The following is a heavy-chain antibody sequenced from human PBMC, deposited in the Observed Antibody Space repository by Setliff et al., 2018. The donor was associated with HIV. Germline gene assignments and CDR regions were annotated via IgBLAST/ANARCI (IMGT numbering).Heavy chain of an antibody. CDR1: GGSISSYY. J-gene: IGHJ6*02. Sequence: SETLSLTRTVSGGSISSYYWSWIRQPAGKGLEWIGRFYTSGSTNYNPSLKSRVTMSVDTSKNQFSLKVRYVTAADTAIYYCAREIWGQVAHVPYGMDVWGQGTTVTVSS. CDR3: AREIWGQVAHVPYGMDV. CDR2: FYTSGST. V-gene: IGHV4-4*07. D-gene: IGHD5-12*01.